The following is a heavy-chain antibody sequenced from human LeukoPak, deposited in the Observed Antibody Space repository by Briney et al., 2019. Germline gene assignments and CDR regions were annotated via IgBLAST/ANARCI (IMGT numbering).Heavy chain of an antibody. CDR3: ARQGVVTATPHFDH. CDR1: GGSISSYY. V-gene: IGHV4-59*08. D-gene: IGHD3-22*01. CDR2: IYYSGST. J-gene: IGHJ4*02. Sequence: KPSETLSLTCTVSGGSISSYYWSWIRQPPGKGLEWIGYIYYSGSTNYNPSLKSRVTISVDTSKNQFSLKLSSVTAADTAVYYCARQGVVTATPHFDHWGQGTLVTVSS.